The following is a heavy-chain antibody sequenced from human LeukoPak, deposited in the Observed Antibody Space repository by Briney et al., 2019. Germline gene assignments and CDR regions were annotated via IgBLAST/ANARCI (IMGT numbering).Heavy chain of an antibody. V-gene: IGHV1-2*06. CDR1: GYTFTSYG. J-gene: IGHJ4*02. CDR3: ARDLASTPYWELDY. D-gene: IGHD1-26*01. CDR2: INPNSGDT. Sequence: ASVKVSCKASGYTFTSYGISWVRQAPGQGLEWMGRINPNSGDTDYAQEFQGRVTMTRDTSITTAQMELTRLRSDDTAVYYCARDLASTPYWELDYWGQGTLLTVSS.